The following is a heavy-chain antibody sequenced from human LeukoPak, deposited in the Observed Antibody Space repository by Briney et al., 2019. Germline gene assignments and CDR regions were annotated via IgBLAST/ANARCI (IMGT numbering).Heavy chain of an antibody. J-gene: IGHJ6*02. V-gene: IGHV4-34*01. CDR1: GGSFSGYY. Sequence: SETLSLTCAVYGGSFSGYYWSWIRQPPGKGLEWIEEINHSGSTNYNPSLKSRVTISVDTSKNQFSLKLSSVTAADTAVYYCARGAGYSSSWYLGMDVWGQGTTVTVSS. D-gene: IGHD6-13*01. CDR2: INHSGST. CDR3: ARGAGYSSSWYLGMDV.